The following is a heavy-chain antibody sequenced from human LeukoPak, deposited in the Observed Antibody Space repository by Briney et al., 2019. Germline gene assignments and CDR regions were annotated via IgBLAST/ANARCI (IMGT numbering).Heavy chain of an antibody. V-gene: IGHV3-7*01. CDR2: IKQDGSEI. Sequence: PGGPVTLSCAASGFIFSSYYMSCARESPGKAREGVTNIKQDGSEIYYVSAVQGRFNNSRDNAKNALYLQMNSMRGEDTAVYCCTGHYFDGSGDLAGYWGQGTLVTVSS. D-gene: IGHD3-22*01. J-gene: IGHJ4*02. CDR3: TGHYFDGSGDLAGY. CDR1: GFIFSSYY.